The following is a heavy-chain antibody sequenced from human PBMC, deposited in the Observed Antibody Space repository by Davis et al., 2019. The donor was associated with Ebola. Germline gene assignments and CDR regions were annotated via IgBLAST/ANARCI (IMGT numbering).Heavy chain of an antibody. D-gene: IGHD6-13*01. Sequence: GESLKISCTGSGYSFTNFWIGWVRQTPGRGLEWMGIFYPGDSDTRYSPSYQGQVMISADKSINTAYLQWSSLRASDTAMYYCARQKSWGSSWYLAYWGQGTLVTVSS. CDR3: ARQKSWGSSWYLAY. CDR1: GYSFTNFW. CDR2: FYPGDSDT. V-gene: IGHV5-51*01. J-gene: IGHJ4*02.